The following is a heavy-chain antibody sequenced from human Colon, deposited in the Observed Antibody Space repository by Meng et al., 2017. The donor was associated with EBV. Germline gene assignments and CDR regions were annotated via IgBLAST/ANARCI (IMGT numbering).Heavy chain of an antibody. J-gene: IGHJ5*02. Sequence: QGWGPVLVTPSEPPSLPSTVSGGSIGSYYWSWIRQPPGKGLEWIGYIYYSGSTNYNPSLKSRVTISVDTSKNQFSLKLSSVTAADTAVYYCARHFINWFDPWGQGTLVTVSS. CDR1: GGSIGSYY. CDR3: ARHFINWFDP. V-gene: IGHV4-59*08. CDR2: IYYSGST.